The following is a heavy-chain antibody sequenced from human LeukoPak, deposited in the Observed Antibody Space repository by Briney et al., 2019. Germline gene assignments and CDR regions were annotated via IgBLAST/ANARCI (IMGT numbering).Heavy chain of an antibody. CDR3: ARLDYSGSFYFDY. V-gene: IGHV3-53*01. J-gene: IGHJ4*02. D-gene: IGHD1-26*01. CDR2: IYSGGST. Sequence: GGSLRLSCAASGFTVSSNYMSWVRLAPGKGLEWVSVIYSGGSTYYADSVEGRFTISRDNSKNTLYLQMNSLRAEDTAVYYCARLDYSGSFYFDYWGQGTLVTVSS. CDR1: GFTVSSNY.